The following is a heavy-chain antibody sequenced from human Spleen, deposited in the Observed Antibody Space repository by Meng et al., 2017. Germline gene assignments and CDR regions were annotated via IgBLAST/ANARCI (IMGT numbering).Heavy chain of an antibody. CDR3: ARDLSRDWYFDL. CDR1: GGSISSSNW. CDR2: IFHSGST. J-gene: IGHJ2*01. V-gene: IGHV4-4*02. D-gene: IGHD3-9*01. Sequence: VQLQESGQGLVKPSGTLSLTCAVSGGSISSSNWWNWVRQPPGKGLEWIGEIFHSGSTNYNPSLKSRVTISVDKSKNQFSLRLSSVTAADTAVYYCARDLSRDWYFDLWGRGTLVTVSS.